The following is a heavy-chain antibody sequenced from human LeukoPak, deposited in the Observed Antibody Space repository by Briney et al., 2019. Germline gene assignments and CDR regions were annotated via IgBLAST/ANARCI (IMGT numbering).Heavy chain of an antibody. CDR3: ARDGYYGSGANLLDY. CDR2: ISYDGSNK. J-gene: IGHJ4*02. V-gene: IGHV3-30*03. CDR1: GFSFSSYD. D-gene: IGHD3-10*01. Sequence: GGSLRLSCAASGFSFSSYDMHWVRQAPGKGLEWVAVISYDGSNKYSADSVKGRFTISRDNSKNTLYLQMNSLRAEDTAVYYCARDGYYGSGANLLDYWGQGTLVTVSS.